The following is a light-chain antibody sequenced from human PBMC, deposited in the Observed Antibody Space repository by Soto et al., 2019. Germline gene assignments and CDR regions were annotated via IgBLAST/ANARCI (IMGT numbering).Light chain of an antibody. CDR1: QSISSY. Sequence: DIQMTQSPSSLSASVVDRITITCRASQSISSYLNWYQQKPGKVPKLLIYAASTLQSGVPSRFSGSGSGTEFTLTISSLQPEDFATYYCQQLNSYPTFGQGTRLQIK. CDR3: QQLNSYPT. CDR2: AAS. J-gene: IGKJ5*01. V-gene: IGKV1-9*01.